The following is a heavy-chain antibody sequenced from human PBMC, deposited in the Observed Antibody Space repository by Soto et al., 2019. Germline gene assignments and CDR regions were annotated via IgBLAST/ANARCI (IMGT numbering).Heavy chain of an antibody. D-gene: IGHD2-15*01. J-gene: IGHJ5*02. CDR2: INPNSGGT. Sequence: ASVKASCKASGYTFTGYYMHWVRQAPGQGLEWMGWINPNSGGTNYAQKFQGWVTMTRDTSISTAYMELSRLRSDDTAVYYCARGPSRGYCSGGSCYSVPRESWFDPWGQGTLVTVSS. CDR1: GYTFTGYY. V-gene: IGHV1-2*04. CDR3: ARGPSRGYCSGGSCYSVPRESWFDP.